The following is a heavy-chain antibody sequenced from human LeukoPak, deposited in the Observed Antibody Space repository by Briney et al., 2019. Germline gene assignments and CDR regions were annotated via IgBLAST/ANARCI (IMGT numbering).Heavy chain of an antibody. V-gene: IGHV4-59*01. D-gene: IGHD3-10*01. Sequence: SETLSLTCTVSGGSMTSYYWSWIRQPPGKGLEWIGYIYYSGSTNYNPSLKSRVTISVDTSKNQFSLKLSSVTAAHTAVYCCARGGVNYKIAGPWGQGALVTVSS. CDR2: IYYSGST. CDR1: GGSMTSYY. CDR3: ARGGVNYKIAGP. J-gene: IGHJ5*02.